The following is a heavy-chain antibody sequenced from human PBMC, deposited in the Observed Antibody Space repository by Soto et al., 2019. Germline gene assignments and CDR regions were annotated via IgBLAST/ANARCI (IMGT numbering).Heavy chain of an antibody. D-gene: IGHD6-19*01. V-gene: IGHV1-46*01. CDR1: GDTYTSYY. CDR2: FNPSGGGT. CDR3: ARGEKKAVAGKRSVFDI. Sequence: QVQLVQSGAEVKKPGASVKVSCKASGDTYTSYYIHWVRQAPGQGLGWMGTFNPSGGGTFYARTFQGSVTITGDPSPSTGSMELSSLRSEDTAVYYWARGEKKAVAGKRSVFDISGQGPMVTVSS. J-gene: IGHJ3*02.